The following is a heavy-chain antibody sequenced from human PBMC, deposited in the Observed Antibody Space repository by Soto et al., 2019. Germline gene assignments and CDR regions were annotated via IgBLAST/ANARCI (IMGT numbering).Heavy chain of an antibody. CDR1: GYTFTSYG. V-gene: IGHV1-18*04. D-gene: IGHD3-22*01. CDR2: ISAYNGNT. CDR3: ARAKGAYYYDSSGSNGDY. Sequence: VASVKVSCKASGYTFTSYGISWVRQAPGQGLEWMGWISAYNGNTNYAQKLQGRVTMTTDTSTSTAYMELRSLRSDDTAVYYCARAKGAYYYDSSGSNGDYWGQGTLVTVSS. J-gene: IGHJ4*02.